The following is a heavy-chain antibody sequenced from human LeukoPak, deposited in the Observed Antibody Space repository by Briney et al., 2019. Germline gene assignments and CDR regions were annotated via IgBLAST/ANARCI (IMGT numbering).Heavy chain of an antibody. D-gene: IGHD6-19*01. CDR2: IWSDGSIK. Sequence: GGSLRLSCAASGFTFSNYGMHWVRQAPGKGLEWVAVIWSDGSIKYYADSVKGRFTISSDNSRNTLYLQMNSLRAEDTAVYYCARGPIAVAGIPSIYQHWGQGTLVTVSS. CDR1: GFTFSNYG. CDR3: ARGPIAVAGIPSIYQH. V-gene: IGHV3-33*01. J-gene: IGHJ1*01.